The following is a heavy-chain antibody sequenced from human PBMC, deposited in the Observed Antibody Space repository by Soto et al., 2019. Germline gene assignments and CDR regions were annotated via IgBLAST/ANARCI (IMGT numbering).Heavy chain of an antibody. CDR1: GVSFSGYY. Sequence: SETLSLTCAVYGVSFSGYYWSWIRQPPGKGLEWIGEINHSGSTNYNPSLKSRVTISVDTSKNQFSLKLSSVTAADTAVYYCARGADATVTTLEPNAFDIWGQGTMVTVSS. D-gene: IGHD4-17*01. V-gene: IGHV4-34*01. CDR3: ARGADATVTTLEPNAFDI. J-gene: IGHJ3*02. CDR2: INHSGST.